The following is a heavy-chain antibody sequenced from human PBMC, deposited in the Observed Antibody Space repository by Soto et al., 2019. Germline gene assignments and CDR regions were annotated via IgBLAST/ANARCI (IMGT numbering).Heavy chain of an antibody. D-gene: IGHD6-13*01. CDR1: GFTFSSYA. J-gene: IGHJ6*02. V-gene: IGHV3-30-3*01. Sequence: GGSLRLSCAASGFTFSSYAMHWVRQAPGKGLEWVAVISYDGSNKYYADSVKGRFTISRDNSKNTLYLQMDSLRAEDTAVYYCARVFEQQLVIYYYYGMDVWGQGTTVTVSS. CDR2: ISYDGSNK. CDR3: ARVFEQQLVIYYYYGMDV.